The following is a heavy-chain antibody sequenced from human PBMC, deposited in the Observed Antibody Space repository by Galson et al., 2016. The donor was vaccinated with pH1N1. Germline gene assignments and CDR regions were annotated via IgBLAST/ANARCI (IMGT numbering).Heavy chain of an antibody. CDR2: IYLGGSLI. J-gene: IGHJ3*02. Sequence: QSGAEVKKPGESLKISCKGSGYRFPSSWIGWVRQMPGKGLEWMGIIYLGGSLISYRPSFQGQVTISADKSVNSVYLEWVSLKASDTAMYYCARQNDYVDYRGDAVDIWGQGTMVTVSS. CDR3: ARQNDYVDYRGDAVDI. D-gene: IGHD4-17*01. V-gene: IGHV5-51*01. CDR1: GYRFPSSW.